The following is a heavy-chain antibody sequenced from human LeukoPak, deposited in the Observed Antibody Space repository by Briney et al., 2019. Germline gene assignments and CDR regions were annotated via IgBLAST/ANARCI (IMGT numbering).Heavy chain of an antibody. D-gene: IGHD3-10*01. CDR3: ARGDYYGSGTPGY. J-gene: IGHJ4*02. V-gene: IGHV3-21*01. CDR1: GFTFSSYS. Sequence: PGGSLRLSCAASGFTFSSYSMNWVRQAPGKGLEWVSSISSSSYIYHADSVKGRFTISRDNARNSLYLQINSLRAEDTAVYYCARGDYYGSGTPGYWGQGTLVTVSS. CDR2: ISSSSYI.